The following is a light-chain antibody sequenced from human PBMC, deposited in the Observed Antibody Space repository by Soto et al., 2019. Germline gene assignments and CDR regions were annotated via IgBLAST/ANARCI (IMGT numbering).Light chain of an antibody. J-gene: IGKJ1*01. CDR1: QSIRSN. V-gene: IGKV3-15*01. CDR3: QQYHIWPPWT. Sequence: EIVMTQSPDTLSLSPGEGATLSCRVSQSIRSNLAWYQQRPGQAPRLLMYGASTRADGIPARFTGSGSGTESTLTISSLQSEDFAVYYCQQYHIWPPWTSGQGTKVELK. CDR2: GAS.